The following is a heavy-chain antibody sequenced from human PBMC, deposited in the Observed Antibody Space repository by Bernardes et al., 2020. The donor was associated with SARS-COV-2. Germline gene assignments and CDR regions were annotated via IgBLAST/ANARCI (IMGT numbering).Heavy chain of an antibody. Sequence: SETLSLTCAEYGGSFSGYFWTWIRQPPGKGLEWIGEITQSGSANYSPSLKSRVTISVDTSKKQFSLTLTCVTAADTAVYYCARGSGWGFRWGQGTLVTVSS. J-gene: IGHJ4*02. V-gene: IGHV4-34*01. D-gene: IGHD6-19*01. CDR1: GGSFSGYF. CDR3: ARGSGWGFR. CDR2: ITQSGSA.